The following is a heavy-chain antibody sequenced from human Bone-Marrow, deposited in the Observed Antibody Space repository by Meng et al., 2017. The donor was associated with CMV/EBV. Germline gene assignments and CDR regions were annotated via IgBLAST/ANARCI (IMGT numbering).Heavy chain of an antibody. CDR2: ISYDGSYK. Sequence: GESLKISCAASGFNFSRYAMHWVRQAPGKGLEWVSVISYDGSYKYYTDSVKGRFTLSRDNTKNTMYLQMNSLRAEDTAVYYCAIDLPTFGGVSGMDVSGQGTTVTVSS. CDR1: GFNFSRYA. D-gene: IGHD3-16*01. CDR3: AIDLPTFGGVSGMDV. J-gene: IGHJ6*02. V-gene: IGHV3-30*04.